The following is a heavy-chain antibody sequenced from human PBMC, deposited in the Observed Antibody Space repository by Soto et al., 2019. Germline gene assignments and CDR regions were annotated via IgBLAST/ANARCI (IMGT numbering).Heavy chain of an antibody. D-gene: IGHD5-12*01. CDR1: GGSISSSGYY. J-gene: IGHJ5*02. V-gene: IGHV4-31*03. CDR2: IYDSGNT. Sequence: QVQLQESGPGLVKPSQTLSLTCTVSGGSISSSGYYWSWIRQHPGKGLEWIGYIYDSGNTYYNPSLTSRLTISVDTSKNRVSLKLSSVTAADTAVYYCAREEGGGYDHRWFDPWGQGTLVTVSS. CDR3: AREEGGGYDHRWFDP.